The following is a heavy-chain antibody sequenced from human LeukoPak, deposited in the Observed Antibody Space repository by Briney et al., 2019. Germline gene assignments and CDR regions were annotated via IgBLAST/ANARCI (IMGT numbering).Heavy chain of an antibody. D-gene: IGHD2-15*01. CDR2: IYYSGST. CDR1: GGSISSSSYY. CDR3: ARQGWSPGGIIWFDP. V-gene: IGHV4-39*01. J-gene: IGHJ5*02. Sequence: PSETLSLTCTVSGGSISSSSYYWGWIRQPPGKGLEWIGSIYYSGSTYYNPSLKSRVTISVDTSKNQFSLKLSSVTAADTAVYYCARQGWSPGGIIWFDPWGQGTLVTVSS.